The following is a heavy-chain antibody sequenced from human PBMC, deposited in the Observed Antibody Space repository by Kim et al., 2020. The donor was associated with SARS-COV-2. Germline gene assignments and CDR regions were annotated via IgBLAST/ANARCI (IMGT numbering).Heavy chain of an antibody. Sequence: GGSLRLSCAAYGLIVSGNYMSWVRQAPGKGLEWVSVIYSDGSTSYIDSVKGRFTISRDNSKNTLYLQMNSLRAEDTAVYYCARVYFINWFDHWGQGTLVT. CDR3: ARVYFINWFDH. CDR2: IYSDGST. J-gene: IGHJ5*02. CDR1: GLIVSGNY. V-gene: IGHV3-66*01. D-gene: IGHD1-26*01.